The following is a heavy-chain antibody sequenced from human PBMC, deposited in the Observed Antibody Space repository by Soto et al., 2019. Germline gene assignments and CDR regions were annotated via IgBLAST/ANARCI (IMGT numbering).Heavy chain of an antibody. CDR2: IIPILGIA. CDR1: GGTFSSYT. CDR3: ATRDRDYYYYMDV. Sequence: GASVKVSCKASGGTFSSYTISWVRQAPGQGLEWMGRIIPILGIANYAQKFQGRVTITADKSTSTAYMELSSLRSEDTAVYYCATRDRDYYYYMDVWGKGTTVTVSS. V-gene: IGHV1-69*02. J-gene: IGHJ6*03.